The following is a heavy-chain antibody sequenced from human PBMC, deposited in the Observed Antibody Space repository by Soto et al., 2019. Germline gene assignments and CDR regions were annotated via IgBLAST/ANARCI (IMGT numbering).Heavy chain of an antibody. CDR3: VRSYSTSSGGVFGY. V-gene: IGHV2-70*04. J-gene: IGHJ4*02. Sequence: SGPTLVNPTQTLTLTCTFSGFSLSTTGMLVTWIRQPPGEALEWLARADWSDDKSYRTSLKTRLTISKDTCKSQVVLIMTNMDPVDTATYYCVRSYSTSSGGVFGYWGQGALVTVSS. D-gene: IGHD6-6*01. CDR2: ADWSDDK. CDR1: GFSLSTTGML.